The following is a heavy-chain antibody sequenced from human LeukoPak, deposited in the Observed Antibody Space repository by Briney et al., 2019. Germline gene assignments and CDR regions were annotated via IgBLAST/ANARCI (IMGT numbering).Heavy chain of an antibody. V-gene: IGHV3-23*01. CDR1: GFTFSSYA. J-gene: IGHJ4*02. D-gene: IGHD3-22*01. Sequence: GGSLRLSCAASGFTFSSYAMSWVRQVPGKGLEWVPAIGAGGDNTYYADSVKGRFTISRDKSKSTLYLQMDSLRAEDTALYYCAKGAMIVPQTYDFWGQGTLVTVSS. CDR3: AKGAMIVPQTYDF. CDR2: IGAGGDNT.